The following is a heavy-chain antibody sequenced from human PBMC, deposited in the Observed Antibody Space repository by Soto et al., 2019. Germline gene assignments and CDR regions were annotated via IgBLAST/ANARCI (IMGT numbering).Heavy chain of an antibody. J-gene: IGHJ4*02. CDR1: GFTFTSSA. CDR3: TRAFGSRDTDFDY. D-gene: IGHD3-3*02. CDR2: IVVGSGST. Sequence: SVKVSCKASGFTFTSSAMQWVRQARGQRLEWIGWIVVGSGSTSYAQKFQGRVTMTRDTSTSTVYMELSSLRSEDTAVYYCTRAFGSRDTDFDYWGQGTLVTVSS. V-gene: IGHV1-58*02.